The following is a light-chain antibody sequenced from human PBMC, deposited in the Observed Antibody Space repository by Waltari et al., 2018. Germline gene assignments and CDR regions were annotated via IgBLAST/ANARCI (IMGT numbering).Light chain of an antibody. CDR1: QSMNRY. V-gene: IGKV1-39*01. Sequence: DIQITQSPSSLSASVGDRVTITCRASQSMNRYLHWYQKKPGKAPKLLIYAASSLQSGVPSRFSVSGSGTDFTLTISSLQPEDFATYYCQQSYGTPPTFGQGTKVEIK. J-gene: IGKJ1*01. CDR2: AAS. CDR3: QQSYGTPPT.